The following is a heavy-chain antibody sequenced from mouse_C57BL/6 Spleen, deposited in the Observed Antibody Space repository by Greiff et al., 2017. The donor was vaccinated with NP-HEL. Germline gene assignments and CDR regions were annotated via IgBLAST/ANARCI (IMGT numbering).Heavy chain of an antibody. CDR2: IDPENGDT. J-gene: IGHJ2*01. Sequence: VQLQQPGAELVRPGASVKLSCTASGFTIKDDYMPWVKQRPEQGLEWIGWIDPENGDTEYASKFQGKATITADTSSNTAYLQLSSLTSEDTAVYYCTRITTAYYFDYWGQGTTLTVSS. V-gene: IGHV14-4*01. CDR1: GFTIKDDY. D-gene: IGHD1-1*01. CDR3: TRITTAYYFDY.